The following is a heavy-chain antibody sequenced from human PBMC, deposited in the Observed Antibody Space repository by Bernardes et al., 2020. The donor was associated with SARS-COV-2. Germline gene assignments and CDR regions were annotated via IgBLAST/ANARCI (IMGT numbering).Heavy chain of an antibody. Sequence: ASVKVSCKASGYTFTSYGISWVRQAPGQGLEWMGWISAYNGNTNYAQKLQGRVTMTTDTSTSTAYMELRSLRSDDTAVYYCARGNFYCTNCVCPDYWGQGTLVTVSS. J-gene: IGHJ4*02. CDR3: ARGNFYCTNCVCPDY. V-gene: IGHV1-18*01. CDR2: ISAYNGNT. D-gene: IGHD2-8*01. CDR1: GYTFTSYG.